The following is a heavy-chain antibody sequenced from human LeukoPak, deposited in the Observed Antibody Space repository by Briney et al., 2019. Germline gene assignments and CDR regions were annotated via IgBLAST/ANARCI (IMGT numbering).Heavy chain of an antibody. V-gene: IGHV4-34*01. CDR3: ARASLRTYSSSSPIDY. D-gene: IGHD6-6*01. CDR2: INHSGST. Sequence: SETLSLTCAVYGGSFSGYYWSWIRQPPGKGLEWIGEINHSGSTNYNPSLKSRVTISVDTSKNQFSLKLSSVTAADTAVYYCARASLRTYSSSSPIDYWGQGTLVTVSS. J-gene: IGHJ4*02. CDR1: GGSFSGYY.